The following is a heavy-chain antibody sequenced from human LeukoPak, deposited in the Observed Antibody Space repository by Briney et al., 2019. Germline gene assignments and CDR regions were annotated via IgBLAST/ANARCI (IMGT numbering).Heavy chain of an antibody. CDR2: IKQDGSEK. V-gene: IGHV3-7*01. Sequence: GGSLRPSCAASGFTFSSYWMSWVRQAPGKGLEWVANIKQDGSEKYYVDSVKGRFTISRDNAKNSLYLQMNSLRAEDTAVYYCARRKRYYDSSGSPYFDYWGQGTLVTVSS. CDR3: ARRKRYYDSSGSPYFDY. J-gene: IGHJ4*02. D-gene: IGHD3-22*01. CDR1: GFTFSSYW.